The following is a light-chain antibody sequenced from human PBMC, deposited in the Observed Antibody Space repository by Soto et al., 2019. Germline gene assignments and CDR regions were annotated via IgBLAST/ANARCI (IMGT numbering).Light chain of an antibody. V-gene: IGLV2-14*03. CDR1: SSDIGAYDY. CDR3: FPFTPTSTQV. CDR2: DVN. Sequence: QSVLAQPASLSGSPGQWITISCTGTSSDIGAYDYVSWFQQHPGKAPHLIISDVNYRPSRLSNRFSGSNSGNTAYLTISGLQLEDVAEYFSFPFTPTSTQVFGSGTKGTVL. J-gene: IGLJ1*01.